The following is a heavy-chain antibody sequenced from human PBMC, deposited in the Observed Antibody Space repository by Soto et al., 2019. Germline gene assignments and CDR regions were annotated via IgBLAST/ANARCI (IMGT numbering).Heavy chain of an antibody. CDR1: GFTFSTYA. D-gene: IGHD6-19*01. CDR2: ISGSGGTV. V-gene: IGHV3-23*01. J-gene: IGHJ5*02. CDR3: ARSAVAGFNWFDP. Sequence: PGGSLRLSCTGSGFTFSTYAMNWVRQAPGKGLECVSTISGSGGTVYYADSVKGRFTISRDNSKNTLYLQMSSLRAEDMAVYYCARSAVAGFNWFDPRGQGTLVTVSS.